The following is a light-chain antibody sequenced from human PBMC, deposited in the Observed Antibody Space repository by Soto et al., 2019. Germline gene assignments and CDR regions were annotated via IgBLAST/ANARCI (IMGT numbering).Light chain of an antibody. V-gene: IGKV1-39*01. Sequence: DIQMTQSPSSLSASVGDRVTISCRASQSISNYLNWYQQKPGKAPHLLIYAASSLQSGVPSRFSGSGSGTDFTLTISSLQPEDFATYYCQQSYSTPLLTFGGGTKVDIK. CDR1: QSISNY. CDR3: QQSYSTPLLT. CDR2: AAS. J-gene: IGKJ4*01.